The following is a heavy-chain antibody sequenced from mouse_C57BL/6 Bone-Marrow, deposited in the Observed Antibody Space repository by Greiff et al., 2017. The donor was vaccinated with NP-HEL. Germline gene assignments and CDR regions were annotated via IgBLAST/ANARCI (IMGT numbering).Heavy chain of an antibody. V-gene: IGHV1-64*01. D-gene: IGHD1-1*01. CDR3: ARWGSTVVAPGAMDY. CDR1: GYTFTSYW. J-gene: IGHJ4*01. CDR2: IHPNSGST. Sequence: QVQLKQPGAELVKPGASVKLSCKASGYTFTSYWMHWVKQRPGQGLEWIGMIHPNSGSTNYNEKFKSKATLTVDKSSSTAYMQLSSLTSEDSAVYYCARWGSTVVAPGAMDYWGQGTSVTVSS.